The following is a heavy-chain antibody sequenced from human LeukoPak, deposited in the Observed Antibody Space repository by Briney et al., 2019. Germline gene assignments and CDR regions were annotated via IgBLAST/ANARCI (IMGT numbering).Heavy chain of an antibody. Sequence: SVTVSCKASGGTFSTYAISWVRQAPGQGLGWVGRIVPILGTANYAQNFQGRVTITADRSTTTAYMELSSLRSEDTAVYYCARVPQGSSWPYYFDYWGQGTLVTVSS. CDR3: ARVPQGSSWPYYFDY. CDR1: GGTFSTYA. V-gene: IGHV1-69*04. CDR2: IVPILGTA. D-gene: IGHD6-13*01. J-gene: IGHJ4*02.